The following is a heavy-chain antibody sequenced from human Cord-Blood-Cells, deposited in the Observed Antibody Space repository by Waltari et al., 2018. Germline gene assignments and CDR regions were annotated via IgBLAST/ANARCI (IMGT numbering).Heavy chain of an antibody. D-gene: IGHD6-13*01. J-gene: IGHJ3*02. CDR3: ARGVIAAAATDAFDI. CDR2: INHSGST. CDR1: GGSFSGYY. Sequence: QVQLQQWGAGLLTPSETLSLTCAVYGGSFSGYYWSWIRQPPGKGLEWIGEINHSGSTNYNPSLKSRVTISVDTSKNQFSLKLSSVTAADTAVYYCARGVIAAAATDAFDIWGQGTMVTVSS. V-gene: IGHV4-34*01.